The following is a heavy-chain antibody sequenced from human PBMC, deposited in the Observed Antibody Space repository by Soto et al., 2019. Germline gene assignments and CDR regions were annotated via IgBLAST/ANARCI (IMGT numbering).Heavy chain of an antibody. CDR3: ARASSLYYYGSGSYYRGDYYGMDV. J-gene: IGHJ6*02. Sequence: PGGSLRLSCAASGFTFSSYSMNWVRQAPGKGLEWVSYISSSSSTIYYADSVKGRFTISRDNAKNSLYLQMNSLRGEDTAVYYCARASSLYYYGSGSYYRGDYYGMDVWGQGTTVTVSS. V-gene: IGHV3-48*01. D-gene: IGHD3-10*01. CDR2: ISSSSSTI. CDR1: GFTFSSYS.